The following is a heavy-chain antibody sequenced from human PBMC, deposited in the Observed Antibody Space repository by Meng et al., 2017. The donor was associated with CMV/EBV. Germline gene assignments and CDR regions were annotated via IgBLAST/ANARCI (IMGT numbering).Heavy chain of an antibody. V-gene: IGHV1-2*02. Sequence: ASVKVSCKASGYTFTGYYMHWVRQAPGQGLEWMGWINPNSGGTNYAQKFQGRVTMTRDTSISTAYMELSRLRSDDTAVYYCARVSLRFLEWLSDYGMDVWGQGTTVTVSS. D-gene: IGHD3-3*01. CDR2: INPNSGGT. CDR3: ARVSLRFLEWLSDYGMDV. J-gene: IGHJ6*02. CDR1: GYTFTGYY.